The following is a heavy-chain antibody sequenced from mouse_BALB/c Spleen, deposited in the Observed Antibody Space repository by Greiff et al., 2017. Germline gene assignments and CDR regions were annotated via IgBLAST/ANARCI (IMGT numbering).Heavy chain of an antibody. CDR3: ARSYYGNPYYFDY. CDR1: GFTFSSFG. D-gene: IGHD2-1*01. CDR2: ISSGSSTI. J-gene: IGHJ2*01. V-gene: IGHV5-17*02. Sequence: VQLKESGGGLVQPGGSRKLSCAASGFTFSSFGMHWVRQAPEKGLEWVAYISSGSSTIYYADTVKGRFTISRDNPKNTLFLQMTSLRSEDTAMYYCARSYYGNPYYFDYWGQGTTRTVSS.